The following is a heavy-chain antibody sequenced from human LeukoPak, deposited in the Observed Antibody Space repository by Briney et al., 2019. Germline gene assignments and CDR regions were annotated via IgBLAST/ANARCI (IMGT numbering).Heavy chain of an antibody. Sequence: GGSLRLSCAASGFTFSSYSMNWVRQAPGKGLEWVSSISSSSSYIYYADSVKGRFTISRDNSKNTLYLQMNSLRAEDTAVYYCARDALRWEIGAFDIWGQGTMVTVSS. CDR3: ARDALRWEIGAFDI. CDR1: GFTFSSYS. D-gene: IGHD3-3*01. V-gene: IGHV3-21*04. J-gene: IGHJ3*02. CDR2: ISSSSSYI.